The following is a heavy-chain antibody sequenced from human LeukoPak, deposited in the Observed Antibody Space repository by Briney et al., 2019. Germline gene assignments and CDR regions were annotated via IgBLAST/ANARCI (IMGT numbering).Heavy chain of an antibody. Sequence: PGGSLRLSCAASRFTFSNAWMSWVRQAPGKGLEWVGRIKSKTEGGTTDYAAPVKGRFTTSRDDSKNTLYLQMNSLKTEDKPMYSCATETYTTPDSFDYWGQGTLVTVSS. V-gene: IGHV3-15*01. D-gene: IGHD1-1*01. J-gene: IGHJ4*02. CDR3: ATETYTTPDSFDY. CDR2: IKSKTEGGTT. CDR1: RFTFSNAW.